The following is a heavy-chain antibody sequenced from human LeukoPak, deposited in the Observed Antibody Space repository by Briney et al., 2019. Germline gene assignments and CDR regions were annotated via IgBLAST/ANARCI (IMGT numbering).Heavy chain of an antibody. D-gene: IGHD2-2*01. CDR2: INHRGTT. J-gene: IGHJ5*02. CDR3: ARAPIRLGPAEDL. Sequence: PSETLSLTCVVSDDSISNYGSYWSWIRHHPKKGLEWMGYINHRGTTYYSPSLKSRLAFSLDVSKNLLSLNLTSVTAADTAIYFCARAPIRLGPAEDLWGQGILVTVSS. V-gene: IGHV4-31*11. CDR1: DDSISNYGSY.